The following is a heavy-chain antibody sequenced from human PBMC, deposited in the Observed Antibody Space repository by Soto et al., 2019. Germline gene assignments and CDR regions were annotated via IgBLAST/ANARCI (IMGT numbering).Heavy chain of an antibody. Sequence: SETLSLTCTVSGGSISRYYWSWIRQPPGKGLEWIGEINHSGSTNYNPSLKSRVTISVDTSKNQFSLKLSSVTAADTAVYYCARGAVYYGSGSYYYYYYMDVWGKGTTVTVSS. J-gene: IGHJ6*03. CDR2: INHSGST. D-gene: IGHD3-10*01. V-gene: IGHV4-34*01. CDR1: GGSISRYY. CDR3: ARGAVYYGSGSYYYYYYMDV.